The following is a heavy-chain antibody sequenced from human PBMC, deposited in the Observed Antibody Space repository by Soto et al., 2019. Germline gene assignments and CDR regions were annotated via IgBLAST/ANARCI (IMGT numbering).Heavy chain of an antibody. CDR2: IYHSGST. Sequence: QVQLQESGPGLVKPSGTLSLTCAVSGGSISSSNWWSWVRQPPGKGLEWIGEIYHSGSTNYNPSLKSRVTISVDKSKNQFSLKLSSVTAADTAVYYCAKRKKYSSSWYGGYYYYGMDVWGQGTTVTVSS. V-gene: IGHV4-4*02. CDR1: GGSISSSNW. CDR3: AKRKKYSSSWYGGYYYYGMDV. J-gene: IGHJ6*02. D-gene: IGHD6-13*01.